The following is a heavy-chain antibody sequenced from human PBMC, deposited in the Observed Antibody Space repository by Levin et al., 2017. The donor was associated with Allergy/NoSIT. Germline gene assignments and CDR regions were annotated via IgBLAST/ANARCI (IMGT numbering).Heavy chain of an antibody. CDR2: ISWNSGSI. D-gene: IGHD6-25*01. CDR3: AKDIGGGMIAAVFDY. J-gene: IGHJ4*02. CDR1: GFTFDDYA. Sequence: SLKISCAASGFTFDDYAMHWVRQAPGKGLEWVSGISWNSGSIGYADSVKGRFTISRDNAKNSLYLQMNSLRAEDTALYYGAKDIGGGMIAAVFDYWGQGTLVTVSS. V-gene: IGHV3-9*01.